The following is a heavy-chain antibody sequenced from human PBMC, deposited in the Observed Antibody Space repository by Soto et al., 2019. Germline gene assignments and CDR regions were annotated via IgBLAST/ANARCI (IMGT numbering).Heavy chain of an antibody. CDR3: ARREWELRGGAFDI. V-gene: IGHV4-34*01. CDR2: INHSGST. J-gene: IGHJ3*02. CDR1: GGSFSGYY. D-gene: IGHD1-26*01. Sequence: SETLSLTCAVYGGSFSGYYWSWIRQPPGKGLEWIGEINHSGSTNYNPSLKSRVTISVDTSKNQFSLKLSSVTAADTAVYYCARREWELRGGAFDIWGQGTMVTVSS.